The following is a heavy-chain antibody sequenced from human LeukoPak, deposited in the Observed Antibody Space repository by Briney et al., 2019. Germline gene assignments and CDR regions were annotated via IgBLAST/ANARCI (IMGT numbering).Heavy chain of an antibody. D-gene: IGHD3-9*01. CDR3: ASRGDDYDILTGYNYYFDY. J-gene: IGHJ4*02. Sequence: GGSLRLSCAASGFIVSTNYMSWVRQAPGKGLEWISVLYGDASTNYADSVKGRFTISRDDSKNTLYLQMNSQRAEDTAVYYCASRGDDYDILTGYNYYFDYWGQGTLVTVSS. CDR1: GFIVSTNY. V-gene: IGHV3-66*01. CDR2: LYGDAST.